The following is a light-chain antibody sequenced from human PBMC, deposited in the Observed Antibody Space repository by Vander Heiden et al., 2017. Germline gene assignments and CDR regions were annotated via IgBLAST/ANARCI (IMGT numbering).Light chain of an antibody. CDR2: KAS. Sequence: DIQMTQSPSTLSASVGDRVTVSCRASQSIDNYLAWYQQKPGKAPKLLIYKASNLEIGVPSRFSGSGSGTYFTLTISSLQPDDFATYYCHREDNPPWTFGQGTKVEIK. J-gene: IGKJ1*01. V-gene: IGKV1-5*03. CDR3: HREDNPPWT. CDR1: QSIDNY.